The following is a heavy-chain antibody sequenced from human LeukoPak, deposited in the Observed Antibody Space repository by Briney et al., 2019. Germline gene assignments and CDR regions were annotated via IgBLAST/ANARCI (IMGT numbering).Heavy chain of an antibody. J-gene: IGHJ4*02. CDR1: GGTFSSYA. D-gene: IGHD2-21*02. CDR2: IIPILGIA. V-gene: IGHV1-69*04. CDR3: AARGDPTGDFDY. Sequence: GASVKVSCKASGGTFSSYAISWVRQAPGQGLEWMGRIIPILGIANYAQKFQGRVTITADKSTSTAYMELSSLRSEDTAVYYSAARGDPTGDFDYWGQGTLVTVSS.